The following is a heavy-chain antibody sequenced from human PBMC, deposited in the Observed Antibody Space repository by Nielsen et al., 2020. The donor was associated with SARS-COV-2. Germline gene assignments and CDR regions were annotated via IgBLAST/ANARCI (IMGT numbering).Heavy chain of an antibody. CDR1: GGSISSSNW. J-gene: IGHJ4*02. CDR3: TKIGGTFLS. V-gene: IGHV4-4*02. CDR2: IYHSGST. Sequence: GSLRLSCAVSGGSISSSNWWSWVRQPPGKGLEWIGEIYHSGSTNYNPSLKSRVTISVDKSKNQFSLRLSSMTAADTAVYYRTKIGGTFLSWGQGTLVTVSS. D-gene: IGHD2-8*01.